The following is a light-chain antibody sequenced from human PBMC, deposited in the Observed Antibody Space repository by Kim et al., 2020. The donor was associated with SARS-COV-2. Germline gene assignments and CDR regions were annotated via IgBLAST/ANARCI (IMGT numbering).Light chain of an antibody. CDR1: QSVSSN. Sequence: EIVMTQSPATLSVSPGERATLSCRASQSVSSNLAWYQQKPGQAPRLLIYGASTRATGISARFSGSGSGTGFTLTITSLQSEDFAVYYCQQYNSMYTFGQGTKLEI. CDR3: QQYNSMYT. J-gene: IGKJ2*01. CDR2: GAS. V-gene: IGKV3-15*01.